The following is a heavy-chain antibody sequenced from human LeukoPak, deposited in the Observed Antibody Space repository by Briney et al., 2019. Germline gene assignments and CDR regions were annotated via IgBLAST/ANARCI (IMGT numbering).Heavy chain of an antibody. J-gene: IGHJ5*02. V-gene: IGHV4-61*02. CDR2: IYTSGST. D-gene: IGHD2-2*01. CDR1: GGSISSGSYY. Sequence: PSETLSLTCTVSGGSISSGSYYWSWIRQPAGKGLEWIGRIYTSGSTNYNPSLKSRVTISVDRSKNQFSLKLSSVTAADTAVYYCASRVSGSSTSWFDPWGQGTLVTVSS. CDR3: ASRVSGSSTSWFDP.